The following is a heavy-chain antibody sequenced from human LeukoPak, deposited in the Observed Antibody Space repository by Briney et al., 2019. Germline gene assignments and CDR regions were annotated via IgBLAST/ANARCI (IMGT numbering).Heavy chain of an antibody. Sequence: GGSLRLSCAASGFTFSDYYMSWIRQAPGKWLEWVSYISSSGSTIYYADSVKGRFTISRDNAKNSLYLQMNSLRAEDTAVYYCASWLYSYGHFDYWGQGTLVTVSS. J-gene: IGHJ4*02. CDR2: ISSSGSTI. CDR1: GFTFSDYY. V-gene: IGHV3-11*04. CDR3: ASWLYSYGHFDY. D-gene: IGHD5-18*01.